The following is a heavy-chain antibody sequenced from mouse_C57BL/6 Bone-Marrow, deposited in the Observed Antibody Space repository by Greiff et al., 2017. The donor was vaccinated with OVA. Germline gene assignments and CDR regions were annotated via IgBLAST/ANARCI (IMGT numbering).Heavy chain of an antibody. J-gene: IGHJ3*01. V-gene: IGHV1-69*01. Sequence: VKLQQPGAELVMPGASVKLSCKASGYTFTSYWMHWVKQRPGQGLEWIGEIDPSDSYTNYNQKFKGKSTLTVDKSSSTAYMQLSSLTSEYSAVYYCARRDSYDGNYGGFAYWGQGTLVTVSA. CDR2: IDPSDSYT. CDR1: GYTFTSYW. D-gene: IGHD2-1*01. CDR3: ARRDSYDGNYGGFAY.